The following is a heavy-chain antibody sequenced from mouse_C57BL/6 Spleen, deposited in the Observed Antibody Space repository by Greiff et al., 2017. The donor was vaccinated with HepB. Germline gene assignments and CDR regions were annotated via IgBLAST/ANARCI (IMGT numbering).Heavy chain of an antibody. D-gene: IGHD1-1*01. Sequence: EVQLVESGPELVKPGASVKMSCKASGYTFTDYNMHWVKQSHGKSLEWIGYINPNNGGTSYNQKFKGKATLTVNKSSSTAYMELRSLTSEDSAVYYCARLDYYGSSYFDYWGQGTTLTVSS. CDR1: GYTFTDYN. V-gene: IGHV1-22*01. CDR2: INPNNGGT. CDR3: ARLDYYGSSYFDY. J-gene: IGHJ2*01.